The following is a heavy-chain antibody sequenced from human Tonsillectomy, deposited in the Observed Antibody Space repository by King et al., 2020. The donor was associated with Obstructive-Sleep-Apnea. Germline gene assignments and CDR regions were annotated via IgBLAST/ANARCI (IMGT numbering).Heavy chain of an antibody. CDR3: ARGGVGSGSYYKTPIDY. CDR1: GGSISSYY. J-gene: IGHJ4*02. Sequence: QLQESGPGLVKPSETLSLTCTVSGGSISSYYWSWIRQPPGKGLEWIGYIYYSGSTNYNPTLKSRVTISVDTAKNQFSLKLSSVTAADTAVYYCARGGVGSGSYYKTPIDYWGQGTLVTVSS. V-gene: IGHV4-59*01. CDR2: IYYSGST. D-gene: IGHD3-10*01.